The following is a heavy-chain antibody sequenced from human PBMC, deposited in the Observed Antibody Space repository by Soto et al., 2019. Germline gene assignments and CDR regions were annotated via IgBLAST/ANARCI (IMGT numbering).Heavy chain of an antibody. CDR3: ARGTLDYRDYGFRGDPLDI. CDR2: ISYDGSNK. J-gene: IGHJ3*02. Sequence: QVQLVESGGGVVQPGRSLRLSCAASGFTFSYYAMHWVRQAPGKGLEWVAVISYDGSNKYYADSVKDRFTVSRDNSKNXLXPQMNSLRVEDTAVYYCARGTLDYRDYGFRGDPLDIWGQGTMVTVSS. CDR1: GFTFSYYA. V-gene: IGHV3-30-3*01. D-gene: IGHD4-17*01.